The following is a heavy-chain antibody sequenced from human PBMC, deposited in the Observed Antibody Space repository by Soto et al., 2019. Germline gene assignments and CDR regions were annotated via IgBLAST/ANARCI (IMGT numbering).Heavy chain of an antibody. CDR3: ARDQYYDSSGYYYHWFAP. J-gene: IGHJ5*02. D-gene: IGHD3-22*01. Sequence: QVQLQESGPGLVKPSETLSLTCTVSGGSISSYYWSWIRQPPGKGLEWIGYIYYSGSTNYNPSLKARVPLSVDTSQNQSSLKLSSVAAADTAVYSCARDQYYDSSGYYYHWFAPWGQGTLVTVSS. CDR2: IYYSGST. V-gene: IGHV4-59*01. CDR1: GGSISSYY.